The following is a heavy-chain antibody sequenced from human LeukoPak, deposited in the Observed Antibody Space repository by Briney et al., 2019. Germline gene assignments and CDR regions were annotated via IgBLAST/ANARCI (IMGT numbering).Heavy chain of an antibody. CDR3: ARARYSSSSQGDY. CDR1: GFTFSSYW. Sequence: TGGSLRLSCAASGFTFSSYWMHWVRQAPGKGLVWVSRINSDGSSTSYADSVKGRSTISRDNAKNTLYLQMNSLRAEDTAVYYCARARYSSSSQGDYWGQGTLVTVSS. D-gene: IGHD6-6*01. V-gene: IGHV3-74*01. J-gene: IGHJ4*02. CDR2: INSDGSST.